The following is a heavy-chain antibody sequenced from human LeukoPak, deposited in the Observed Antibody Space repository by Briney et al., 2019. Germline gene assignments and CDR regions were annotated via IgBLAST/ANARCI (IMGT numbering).Heavy chain of an antibody. CDR3: ARGGYSYGYMGYFDY. CDR2: ISPYNGNT. D-gene: IGHD5-18*01. V-gene: IGHV1-18*01. J-gene: IGHJ4*02. CDR1: SYTFSIYG. Sequence: GASVKVSCKASSYTFSIYGISWVQQAPGQGLEWVAWISPYNGNTNYAQKFQGRLTMTTDSSTSTAYMELRSLRSDDTAVYYCARGGYSYGYMGYFDYWGQGTLVTVSS.